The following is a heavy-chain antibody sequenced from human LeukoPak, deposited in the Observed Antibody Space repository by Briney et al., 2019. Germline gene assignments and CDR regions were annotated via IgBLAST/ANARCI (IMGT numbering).Heavy chain of an antibody. CDR2: IYYSGST. Sequence: SETLSLTCTVSGGSISSYYWSWIRQPPGKGLEWIGYIYYSGSTNYNPSLKSRVTISVDTSKNQFSLKLSSVTAADTAVYYCARGRRYFDWLLSFDYWGQGTLVTASS. D-gene: IGHD3-9*01. V-gene: IGHV4-59*01. J-gene: IGHJ4*02. CDR3: ARGRRYFDWLLSFDY. CDR1: GGSISSYY.